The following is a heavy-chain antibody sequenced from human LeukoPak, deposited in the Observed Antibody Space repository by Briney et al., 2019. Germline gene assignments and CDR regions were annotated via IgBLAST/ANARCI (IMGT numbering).Heavy chain of an antibody. V-gene: IGHV4-59*01. CDR1: GGSISSYY. CDR3: AREGSSSWYRLFDH. Sequence: SETLSLTCTVSGGSISSYYWSWIRQPPGKGLEWIGYIYYSGSTNYNPSLKSRVTISVDTSKNQFSLKLSSVIAADTAVYYCAREGSSSWYRLFDHWGQGTLVTVSS. CDR2: IYYSGST. D-gene: IGHD6-13*01. J-gene: IGHJ4*02.